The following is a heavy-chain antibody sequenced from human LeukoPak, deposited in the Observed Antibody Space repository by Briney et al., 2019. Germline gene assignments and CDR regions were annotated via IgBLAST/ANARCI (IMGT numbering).Heavy chain of an antibody. D-gene: IGHD6-19*01. CDR1: GYTFTGYY. CDR2: FIPIFGSA. Sequence: SVKVSCKASGYTFTGYYMHWVRQAPGQGLEWMGGFIPIFGSANYAQQFQGRLTMTADESTSTAYMELSSLRSEDTAVYFCARGGVGLAVAAYFDFWGQGTLVTVSS. CDR3: ARGGVGLAVAAYFDF. V-gene: IGHV1-69*13. J-gene: IGHJ4*02.